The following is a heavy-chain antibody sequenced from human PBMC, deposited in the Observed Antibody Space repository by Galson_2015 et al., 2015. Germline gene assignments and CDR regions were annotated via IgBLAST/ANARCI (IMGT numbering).Heavy chain of an antibody. CDR1: GYTFTSYA. CDR3: ARDEHEGYCSGGSCYSQLYNWFDP. CDR2: INAGNGNT. D-gene: IGHD2-15*01. Sequence: SVKVSCKASGYTFTSYAMHWVRQAPGQRLEWMGWINAGNGNTRYSQKFQGRVTITRDTSASTAYMELSSLRSEDMAVYYCARDEHEGYCSGGSCYSQLYNWFDPWGQGTLVTVSS. J-gene: IGHJ5*02. V-gene: IGHV1-3*01.